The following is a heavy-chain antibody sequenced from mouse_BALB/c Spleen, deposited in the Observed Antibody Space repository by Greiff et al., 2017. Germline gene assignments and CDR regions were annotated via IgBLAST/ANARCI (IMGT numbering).Heavy chain of an antibody. Sequence: EVQLVESGGGLVKPGGSLKLSCAASGFTFSSYAMSWVRQTPEKRLEWVASISSGGSTYYPDSVKGRFTISRDNARNILYLQMSSLRSEDTAMYYCARGRRGITTALYYAMDYWGQGTSVTVSS. CDR2: ISSGGST. V-gene: IGHV5-6-5*01. CDR3: ARGRRGITTALYYAMDY. J-gene: IGHJ4*01. D-gene: IGHD1-2*01. CDR1: GFTFSSYA.